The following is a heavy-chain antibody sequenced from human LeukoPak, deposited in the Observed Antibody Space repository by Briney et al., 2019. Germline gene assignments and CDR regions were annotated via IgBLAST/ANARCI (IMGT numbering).Heavy chain of an antibody. Sequence: SETLSLTCTVSGGSVSHYYWNWIRQPPGKGLEWLGYIYYSGTTNYNPSLKSRLTIAVDTSKNQFSLNLNSVTAADTAVYYCARTDYRNFRGAFDIWGQGTMVTVSS. V-gene: IGHV4-59*02. D-gene: IGHD4-11*01. CDR2: IYYSGTT. CDR3: ARTDYRNFRGAFDI. CDR1: GGSVSHYY. J-gene: IGHJ3*02.